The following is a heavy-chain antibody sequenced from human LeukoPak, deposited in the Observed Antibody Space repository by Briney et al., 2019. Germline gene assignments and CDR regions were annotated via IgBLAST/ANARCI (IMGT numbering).Heavy chain of an antibody. CDR2: IYYSGST. CDR3: ARRRDIVATFSHDYYGMDV. J-gene: IGHJ6*02. V-gene: IGHV4-59*08. D-gene: IGHD5-12*01. CDR1: GASISSYY. Sequence: SDTLSLTCTVSGASISSYYWSWIRQPPGKGLEWGGYIYYSGSTNYNPTLKSRVTISVDTSKNQFSLKLSSVTAADTAVYYCARRRDIVATFSHDYYGMDVWGQGTTVTVSS.